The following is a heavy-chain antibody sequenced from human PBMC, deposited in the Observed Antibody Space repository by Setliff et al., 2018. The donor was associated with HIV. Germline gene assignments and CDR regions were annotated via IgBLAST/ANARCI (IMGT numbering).Heavy chain of an antibody. CDR3: ARCSVGWSREENPRPDGAFHI. CDR1: GYTFTSYD. Sequence: GASVKVSCKASGYTFTSYDINWVRQATGQGLEWMGWMNPNSGNTGYAQKFLGRVTMTRNTSISTAYMDLSSLRSEDTAVYYCARCSVGWSREENPRPDGAFHIWGQGTMVTVSS. CDR2: MNPNSGNT. V-gene: IGHV1-8*02. J-gene: IGHJ3*02. D-gene: IGHD3-3*01.